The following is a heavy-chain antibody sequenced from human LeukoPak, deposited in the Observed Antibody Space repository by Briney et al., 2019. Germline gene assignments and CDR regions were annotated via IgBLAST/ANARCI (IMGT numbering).Heavy chain of an antibody. J-gene: IGHJ4*02. Sequence: SETLSLTCTVSGGSIRSGDYYWSWSRQPLGKGLEWIGYIYYSGSSYYNPSLKSRVTTSVDTSKNQFSLKLSSVTAADTAVYYCARDLWGGNYFDYWGQGTLVTVSS. V-gene: IGHV4-30-4*01. D-gene: IGHD2-21*01. CDR2: IYYSGSS. CDR3: ARDLWGGNYFDY. CDR1: GGSIRSGDYY.